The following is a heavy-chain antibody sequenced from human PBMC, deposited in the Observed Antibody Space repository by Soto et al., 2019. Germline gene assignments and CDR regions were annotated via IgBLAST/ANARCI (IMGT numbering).Heavy chain of an antibody. V-gene: IGHV4-31*03. J-gene: IGHJ4*01. D-gene: IGHD3-10*01. CDR3: AGVPHLAYGSGSLALSYFDY. CDR2: ISSSGST. CDR1: GGSISSGGYY. Sequence: QVQLQESGPGLVKHSQTLSLTCTVSGGSISSGGYYWSWIRQHPEKGLEGIGYISSSGSTDYTPSPRSRVTIPVATSKTQSSLGLTPVTAANTPVYYGAGVPHLAYGSGSLALSYFDYWGQEPGSPSPQ.